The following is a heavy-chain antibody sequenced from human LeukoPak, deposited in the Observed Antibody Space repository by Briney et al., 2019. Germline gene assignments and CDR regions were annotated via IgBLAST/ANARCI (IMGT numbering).Heavy chain of an antibody. V-gene: IGHV3-23*01. Sequence: TGGSLRLSCAASGFTFSSYGMSWVRQAPGKGLEWVSAISGSGGSTYYADSVKGRFTISRDNSKNTLYLQMNSLRAEDTALYYCVKCSSTWYVGHFDCWGQGTLVTVS. D-gene: IGHD6-13*01. CDR3: VKCSSTWYVGHFDC. CDR2: ISGSGGST. J-gene: IGHJ4*02. CDR1: GFTFSSYG.